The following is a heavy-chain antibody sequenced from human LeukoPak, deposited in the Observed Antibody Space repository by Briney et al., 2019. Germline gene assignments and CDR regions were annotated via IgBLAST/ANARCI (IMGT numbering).Heavy chain of an antibody. D-gene: IGHD1-14*01. CDR1: GGSISSSRYY. Sequence: SETLSLTCTVSGGSISSSRYYWGYIRQPPGKGLEWLGSIYYTGSTYYNPSLKSRVTVSVDTSKNQFSLKLNSVTAADTAVYYCVRHDLIGITGGNFDYWRQGTLVSVSS. CDR2: IYYTGST. V-gene: IGHV4-39*01. J-gene: IGHJ4*02. CDR3: VRHDLIGITGGNFDY.